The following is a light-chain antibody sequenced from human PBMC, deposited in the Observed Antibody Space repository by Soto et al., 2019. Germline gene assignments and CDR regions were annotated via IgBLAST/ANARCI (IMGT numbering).Light chain of an antibody. CDR3: QAYDYSLTASV. J-gene: IGLJ3*02. V-gene: IGLV1-40*01. CDR2: GNR. CDR1: SSNLGAGYD. Sequence: QSVLTQPPSVSRAPGQRITLSCTGNSSNLGAGYDVHWYQQLPGAAPKLVIFGNRNRPSGVPERFSGSKSGTSASLAITGLQAGDEADYYCQAYDYSLTASVFGGGTKLTVL.